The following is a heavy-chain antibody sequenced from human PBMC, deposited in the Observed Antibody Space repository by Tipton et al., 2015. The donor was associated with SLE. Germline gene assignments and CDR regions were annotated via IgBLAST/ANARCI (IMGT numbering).Heavy chain of an antibody. CDR1: GGSISSSSYY. CDR2: IYYSGST. CDR3: ARGRGVVAAPTFDY. V-gene: IGHV4-39*07. Sequence: TLSLTCTVSGGSISSSSYYWGWIRQPPGKGLEWIGSIYYSGSTYYNPSLKSRVTISVDTSKNQFSLKLSSVTAADTAVYYCARGRGVVAAPTFDYWGQGTLVTVSS. D-gene: IGHD2-15*01. J-gene: IGHJ4*02.